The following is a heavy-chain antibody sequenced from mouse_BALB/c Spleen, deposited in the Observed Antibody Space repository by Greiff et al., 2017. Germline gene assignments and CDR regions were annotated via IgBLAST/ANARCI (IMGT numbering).Heavy chain of an antibody. Sequence: EVQGVESGAELVKPGASVKLSCTASGFNIKDTYMHWVKQRPEQGLEWIGRIDPANGNTKYDPKFQGKATITADTSSNTAYLQLSSLTSEDTAVYYCARDYYGSSYWFAYWGQGTLVTVSA. CDR1: GFNIKDTY. CDR3: ARDYYGSSYWFAY. J-gene: IGHJ3*01. CDR2: IDPANGNT. D-gene: IGHD1-1*01. V-gene: IGHV14-3*02.